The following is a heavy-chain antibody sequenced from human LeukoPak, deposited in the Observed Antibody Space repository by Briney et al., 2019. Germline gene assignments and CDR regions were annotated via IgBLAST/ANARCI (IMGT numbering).Heavy chain of an antibody. V-gene: IGHV3-23*01. CDR1: QLTFTKYW. CDR3: AKDRVVVAAAVFDY. CDR2: ISGSGGST. D-gene: IGHD2-15*01. J-gene: IGHJ4*02. Sequence: TGGSLRLSCADSQLTFTKYWMTWVRQAPGKGLEWVSAISGSGGSTYYADSVKGRFTISRDNSKNTLYLQMNSLRAEDTAVYYCAKDRVVVAAAVFDYWGQGTLVTVSS.